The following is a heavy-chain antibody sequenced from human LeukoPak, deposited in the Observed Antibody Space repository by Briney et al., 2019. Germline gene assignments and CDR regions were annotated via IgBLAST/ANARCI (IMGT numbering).Heavy chain of an antibody. J-gene: IGHJ6*02. CDR1: GFTFSSYA. D-gene: IGHD1-26*01. CDR2: ISGSGGNT. Sequence: GGSLRLSCAASGFTFSSYAVSWVRQAPGRGLEWVSAISGSGGNTYYADSVKGRFTISRDNSKNTLYLQMNSLRAEDTAVYYCAKDKGWGYSTYDFYGMDVWGQGTTVTVSS. CDR3: AKDKGWGYSTYDFYGMDV. V-gene: IGHV3-23*01.